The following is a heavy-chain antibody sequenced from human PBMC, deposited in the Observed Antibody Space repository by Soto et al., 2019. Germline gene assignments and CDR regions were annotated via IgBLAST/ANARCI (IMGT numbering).Heavy chain of an antibody. CDR2: INHSGST. CDR1: GGSFSGYY. V-gene: IGHV4-34*01. Sequence: QVQLQQWGAGLLKPSETLSLTCAVYGGSFSGYYWSWIRQPPGKGLEWIGEINHSGSTNYNPSLKSRVTISVDTSKNQFSLKLSSVTAADTAVYYCARGGNYAFQRLRYYYYYMDVWGKGTTVTVSS. CDR3: ARGGNYAFQRLRYYYYYMDV. D-gene: IGHD4-4*01. J-gene: IGHJ6*03.